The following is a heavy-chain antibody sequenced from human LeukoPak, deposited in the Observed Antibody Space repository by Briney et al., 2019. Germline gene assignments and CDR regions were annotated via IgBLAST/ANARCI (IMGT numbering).Heavy chain of an antibody. D-gene: IGHD6-19*01. CDR3: AKRTPHRSIAVPY. CDR1: GFTFTDYW. V-gene: IGHV3-74*01. CDR2: ISGDGSSA. Sequence: PGGSLRLSCAASGFTFTDYWMHWIRQAPGGGLVWLSRISGDGSSAYYADPVKGRFTISRDNAKNTLYLQMNSLRAEDTAVYYCAKRTPHRSIAVPYWGQGTLVTVSS. J-gene: IGHJ4*02.